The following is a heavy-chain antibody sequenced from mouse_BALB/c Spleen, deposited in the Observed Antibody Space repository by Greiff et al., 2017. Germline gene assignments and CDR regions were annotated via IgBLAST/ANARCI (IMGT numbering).Heavy chain of an antibody. V-gene: IGHV3-2*02. CDR3: AGYYGSSSYWYFDV. J-gene: IGHJ1*01. Sequence: EVQLQESGPGLVKPSQSLSLTCTVTGYSITSDYAWNWIRQFPGNKLEWMGYISYSGSTSYNPSLKSRISITRDTSKNQFFLQLNSVTTEDTATYYCAGYYGSSSYWYFDVWGAGTTVTVSS. D-gene: IGHD1-1*01. CDR2: ISYSGST. CDR1: GYSITSDYA.